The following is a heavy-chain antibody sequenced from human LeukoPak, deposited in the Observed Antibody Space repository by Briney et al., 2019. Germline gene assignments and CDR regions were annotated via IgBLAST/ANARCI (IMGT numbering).Heavy chain of an antibody. CDR3: ARGNYYDSSGYLDFQH. D-gene: IGHD3-22*01. CDR1: GGSISSSSYY. J-gene: IGHJ1*01. CDR2: IYYSGST. Sequence: SETLSLTCAVSGGSISSSSYYWGWIRQPPGKGLEWIGSIYYSGSTYYNPSLKSRVTISVDTSKNQFSLKLSSVTAADTAVYYCARGNYYDSSGYLDFQHWGQGTLVTVSS. V-gene: IGHV4-39*07.